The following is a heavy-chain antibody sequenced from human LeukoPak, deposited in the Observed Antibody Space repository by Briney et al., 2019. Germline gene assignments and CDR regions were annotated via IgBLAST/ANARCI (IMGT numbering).Heavy chain of an antibody. Sequence: GGSLRLSCAASGFTFSSYNMNWVRQAPGKGLEWVSSISSSSSYIYYADSVKGRFTISRDNAKNSLYLQMNSLRAEDTAVYYCARDPDLSAFDIWGQGTMVTVSS. V-gene: IGHV3-21*01. CDR2: ISSSSSYI. CDR3: ARDPDLSAFDI. CDR1: GFTFSSYN. J-gene: IGHJ3*02.